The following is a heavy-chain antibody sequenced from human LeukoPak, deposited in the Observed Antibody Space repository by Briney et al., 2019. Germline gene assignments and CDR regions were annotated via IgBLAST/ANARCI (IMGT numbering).Heavy chain of an antibody. Sequence: PSETLSLTCAVYGGSFSGYSWNWIRQPPVKGLEWIGEINHSGGTNYNPSLKSRVTISVDTSKNQFSLKLSSVTAADTAVYYCARRVGYYDSSGYLTDWGQGTLVTVSS. CDR3: ARRVGYYDSSGYLTD. V-gene: IGHV4-34*01. D-gene: IGHD3-22*01. CDR1: GGSFSGYS. CDR2: INHSGGT. J-gene: IGHJ4*02.